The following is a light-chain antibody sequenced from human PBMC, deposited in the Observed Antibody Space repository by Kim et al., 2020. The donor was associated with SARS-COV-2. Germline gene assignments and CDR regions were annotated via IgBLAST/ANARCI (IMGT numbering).Light chain of an antibody. CDR1: NIGSKS. CDR2: YDS. CDR3: QVWDSSSDGV. J-gene: IGLJ1*01. Sequence: SYELTQPPSVSVAPGKTDRITCGGNNIGSKSVHWYQQKPGQAPVLVIYYDSDRPSGIPERFSGSNSGNTATLTISRVEAGDEADYYCQVWDSSSDGVFGT. V-gene: IGLV3-21*04.